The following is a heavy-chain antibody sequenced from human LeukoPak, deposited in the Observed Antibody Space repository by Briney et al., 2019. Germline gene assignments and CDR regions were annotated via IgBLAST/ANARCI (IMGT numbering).Heavy chain of an antibody. V-gene: IGHV1-2*06. Sequence: ASVKVSCKASGYTFTGYYMHWVRQAPGQGLEWMGRINPNSGGTNYAQKFQGRVTMTRDTSISTAYMELSRLRSDDTAVYYCARVAIYYYDSSTAGSLEDYWGQGTVVTVSS. D-gene: IGHD3-22*01. CDR1: GYTFTGYY. J-gene: IGHJ4*02. CDR2: INPNSGGT. CDR3: ARVAIYYYDSSTAGSLEDY.